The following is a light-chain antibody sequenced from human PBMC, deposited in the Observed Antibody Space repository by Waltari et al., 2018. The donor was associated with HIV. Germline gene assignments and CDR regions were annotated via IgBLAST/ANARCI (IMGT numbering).Light chain of an antibody. V-gene: IGKV1-39*01. CDR1: RSISRY. Sequence: DIQMNQFPSSLSATVGNRVTITCRASRSISRYLSWYQQKPGKAPKLLVDSAFSLQSGVSSRFSGSGSGTVFTLTISSLQPEDSATYYCHQSYLSPDTFGQGTRLEIK. CDR2: SAF. J-gene: IGKJ2*01. CDR3: HQSYLSPDT.